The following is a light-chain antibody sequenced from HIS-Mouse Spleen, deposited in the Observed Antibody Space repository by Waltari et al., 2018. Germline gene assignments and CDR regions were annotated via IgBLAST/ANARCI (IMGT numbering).Light chain of an antibody. CDR2: RNN. CDR1: RSHIGSNY. CDR3: AAWDDSLSGPV. V-gene: IGLV1-47*01. J-gene: IGLJ3*02. Sequence: QSVLTQPPSASGTPGQRVTISCSGSRSHIGSNYVSWYQQLPGTAPKLLIYRNNQRPSGVPDRFSGSKSGTSASLAISGLRSEDEADYYCAAWDDSLSGPVFGGGTKLTVL.